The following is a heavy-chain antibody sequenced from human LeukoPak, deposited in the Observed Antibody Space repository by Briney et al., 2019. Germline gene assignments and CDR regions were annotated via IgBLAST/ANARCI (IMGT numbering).Heavy chain of an antibody. Sequence: GGSLRLSCAPSGFTFSSYAMHWVRQAPGKGLEWVAVISYDGSNKYYADSVKGRFTISRDNSKNSLYLQMNSLRAEDTAVYYCARDVFRWEPPIDPWGQGTLVTVSS. CDR1: GFTFSSYA. CDR2: ISYDGSNK. J-gene: IGHJ5*02. V-gene: IGHV3-30-3*01. D-gene: IGHD1-26*01. CDR3: ARDVFRWEPPIDP.